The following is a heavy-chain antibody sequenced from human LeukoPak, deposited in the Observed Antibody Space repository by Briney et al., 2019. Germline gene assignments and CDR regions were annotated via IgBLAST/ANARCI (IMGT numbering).Heavy chain of an antibody. D-gene: IGHD3-22*01. Sequence: SETLSLTCTVSGGSISSGSYYWSWIRQPAGKGLEWIGRIYTSGSTNYNPSLKSRVTISVDTSKNQFSLKLSSVTAADTAVYYCAREYYYDSSGYYSPMGGFDYWGQGTLVTVSS. V-gene: IGHV4-61*02. J-gene: IGHJ4*02. CDR3: AREYYYDSSGYYSPMGGFDY. CDR1: GGSISSGSYY. CDR2: IYTSGST.